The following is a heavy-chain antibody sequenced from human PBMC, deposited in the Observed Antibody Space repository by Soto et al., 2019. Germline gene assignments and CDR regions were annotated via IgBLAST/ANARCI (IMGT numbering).Heavy chain of an antibody. D-gene: IGHD4-4*01. CDR3: AKSPPSTVTTYYFDY. Sequence: GGLRRSCTASGCTFSSYAMSWVRQAAGKGLEWVSAISGSGGSTHYADSVKGRFTISRDNSKNTLYLQMNSLRAEDTAVYYCAKSPPSTVTTYYFDYWGQGTLVTVSS. CDR2: ISGSGGST. V-gene: IGHV3-23*01. J-gene: IGHJ4*02. CDR1: GCTFSSYA.